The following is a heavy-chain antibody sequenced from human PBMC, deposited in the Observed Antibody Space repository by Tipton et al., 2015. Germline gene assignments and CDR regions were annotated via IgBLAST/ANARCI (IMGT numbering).Heavy chain of an antibody. V-gene: IGHV4-59*01. D-gene: IGHD5-12*01. CDR1: SDSISKYY. Sequence: TLSLTCTVSSDSISKYYWSWIRQPPGKELEWIGYIHYSGSTNYNPSLKSRVTISVDTSKTQFSLKMSSVTATDTAVYHCVRSSGHSGYGAFDYWGQGVLVIVSS. J-gene: IGHJ4*02. CDR3: VRSSGHSGYGAFDY. CDR2: IHYSGST.